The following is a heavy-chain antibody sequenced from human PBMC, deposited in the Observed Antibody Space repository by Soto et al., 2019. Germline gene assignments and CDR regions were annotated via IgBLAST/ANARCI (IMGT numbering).Heavy chain of an antibody. J-gene: IGHJ3*02. CDR3: AKTANGWFSAFDI. Sequence: EVPLLESGGGLVQPGGSLRLSCAASGFTFSSYAMSWVRQAPGKGLEWVSAISGSGGTTYYADSVKGRFTFSRDNSKNKLYLQMNSLRAEDTAVYYCAKTANGWFSAFDIWGQGTMVTVSS. CDR2: ISGSGGTT. V-gene: IGHV3-23*01. CDR1: GFTFSSYA. D-gene: IGHD6-19*01.